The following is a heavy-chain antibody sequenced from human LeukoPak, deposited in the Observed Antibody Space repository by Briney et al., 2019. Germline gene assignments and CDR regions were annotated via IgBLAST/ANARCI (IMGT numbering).Heavy chain of an antibody. V-gene: IGHV3-48*04. CDR2: ISTGSSTI. CDR1: GFTFSTYS. CDR3: ATGSQPGTTFDY. D-gene: IGHD1-14*01. Sequence: GGSLRLSCAASGFTFSTYSMNWVRQAPGKGLEWVSFISTGSSTIYYADSVKGRFTISRDNSKNSLYLQMNSLRLEDTAFYYCATGSQPGTTFDYWGQGTLVTASS. J-gene: IGHJ4*02.